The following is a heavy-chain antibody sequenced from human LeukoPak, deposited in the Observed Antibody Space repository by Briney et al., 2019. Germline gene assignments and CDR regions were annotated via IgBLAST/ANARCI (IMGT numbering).Heavy chain of an antibody. CDR2: IYYSGST. CDR3: AREGAYYYDSSGNNY. D-gene: IGHD3-22*01. Sequence: SETLSLTCTVSGGSISSGDYYWSWIRQPPGKGREWIGYIYYSGSTYYNPSLKSRVTISVDTSKNQFSLKLSSVTAADTAVYYCAREGAYYYDSSGNNYWGQGTLVTVSS. J-gene: IGHJ4*02. V-gene: IGHV4-30-4*08. CDR1: GGSISSGDYY.